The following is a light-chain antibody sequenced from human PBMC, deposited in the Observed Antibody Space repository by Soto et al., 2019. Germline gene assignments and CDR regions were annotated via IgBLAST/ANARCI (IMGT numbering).Light chain of an antibody. Sequence: DIQMTQSPSSLSASVGDRVTITCQASQDIGNYLTWYQQRLGKAPKLLIYDASNLETGVPSRFSGSGSGTDFTFTISSLQPEDFATYYCQQYDNLPLTFGGGTKVDI. J-gene: IGKJ4*01. V-gene: IGKV1-33*01. CDR2: DAS. CDR3: QQYDNLPLT. CDR1: QDIGNY.